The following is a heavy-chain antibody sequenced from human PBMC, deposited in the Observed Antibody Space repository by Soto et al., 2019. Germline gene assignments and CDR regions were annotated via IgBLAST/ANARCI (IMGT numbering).Heavy chain of an antibody. V-gene: IGHV3-74*01. CDR2: INNDGSDT. D-gene: IGHD5-18*01. CDR1: GFTFTGNW. CDR3: ARTGDGYSFGN. J-gene: IGHJ4*02. Sequence: EVQLVESGGDLVQPGGSLRLSCAASGFTFTGNWLHWVRQAPGKGLVWVSRINNDGSDTVYADSVKGRFTISRDNAKNTLYLQMNSRRAEDTAVYYCARTGDGYSFGNWGQGTLVTVSS.